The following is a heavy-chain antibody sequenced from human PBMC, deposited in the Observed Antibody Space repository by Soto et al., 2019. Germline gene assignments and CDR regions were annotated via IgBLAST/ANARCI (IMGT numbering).Heavy chain of an antibody. D-gene: IGHD3-9*01. CDR2: ISGDGTGT. CDR1: GFIFRNYG. CDR3: VFYDVLTGYDH. Sequence: EVQLLESGGGLVQPGGPLRLSCAGSGFIFRNYGMSWVRQAPGKGLEWVSAISGDGTGTYYADSVKGRFAISRDNSRNTLYLQMSSLRAEDTALYDCVFYDVLTGYDHWGQGTLVTVSS. V-gene: IGHV3-23*01. J-gene: IGHJ5*02.